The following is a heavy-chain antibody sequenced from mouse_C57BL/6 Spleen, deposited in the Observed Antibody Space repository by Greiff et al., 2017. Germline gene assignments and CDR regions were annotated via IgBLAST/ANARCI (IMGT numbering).Heavy chain of an antibody. J-gene: IGHJ4*01. D-gene: IGHD2-4*01. V-gene: IGHV5-9-1*02. CDR1: GFTFSSYA. CDR2: ISSGGDYI. Sequence: EVKLMESGEGLVKPGGSLKLSCAASGFTFSSYAMSWVLQTPEKRLVWVAYISSGGDYIYYADTVKGRFTISRDNARNTLYLQMSSLKSEDTAMYYCTRDSLYYDYDDYAMDYWGQGTSVTVSS. CDR3: TRDSLYYDYDDYAMDY.